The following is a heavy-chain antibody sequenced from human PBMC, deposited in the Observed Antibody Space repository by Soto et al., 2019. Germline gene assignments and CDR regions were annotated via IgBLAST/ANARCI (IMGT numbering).Heavy chain of an antibody. CDR2: IIPIFGTA. CDR3: ALTYCTNGVCYTNYYYGMDV. V-gene: IGHV1-69*12. CDR1: GGTFSSYA. J-gene: IGHJ6*02. Sequence: QVQLVQSGAEVKKPGSSVKVSCKASGGTFSSYAISWVRQAPGQGLEWMGGIIPIFGTANYAQKFQGRVTITADESXXTXYXXLSSLRSEDTAVYYCALTYCTNGVCYTNYYYGMDVWGQGTTVTVSS. D-gene: IGHD2-8*01.